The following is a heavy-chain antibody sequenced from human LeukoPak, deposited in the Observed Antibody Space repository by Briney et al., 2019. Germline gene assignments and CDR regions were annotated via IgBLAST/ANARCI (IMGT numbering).Heavy chain of an antibody. CDR2: ISGSGGST. CDR1: GFTFSSYA. CDR3: ARGGPYFYNSGTKGVDFDY. J-gene: IGHJ4*02. Sequence: GGSLRLSCAASGFTFSSYAMSWVRQAPGKGLEWVSAISGSGGSTYYADSVKGRFTISRDNSKNTLYLQMNSLRAEDTAVYYCARGGPYFYNSGTKGVDFDYWGQGTLVTVSS. V-gene: IGHV3-23*01. D-gene: IGHD3-10*01.